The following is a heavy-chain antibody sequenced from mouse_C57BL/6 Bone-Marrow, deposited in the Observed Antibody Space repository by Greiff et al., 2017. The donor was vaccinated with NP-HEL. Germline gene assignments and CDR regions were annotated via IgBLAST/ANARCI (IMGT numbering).Heavy chain of an antibody. CDR1: GFSLTSYG. Sequence: VHLVESGPGLVQPSQSLSITCTVSGFSLTSYGVHWVRQSPGKGLEWLGVIWSGGSTDYNAAFISRLSISKDNSKSKVFYKMNSLQADDTAVYYCGRYSNYWYFDVWGTGTTVTVSS. V-gene: IGHV2-2*01. D-gene: IGHD2-5*01. CDR3: GRYSNYWYFDV. J-gene: IGHJ1*03. CDR2: IWSGGST.